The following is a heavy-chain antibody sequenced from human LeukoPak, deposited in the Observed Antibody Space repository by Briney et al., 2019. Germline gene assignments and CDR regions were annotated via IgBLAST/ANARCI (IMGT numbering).Heavy chain of an antibody. Sequence: GGSLRLSCAASGFTFSNYAMSWVRQAPGKGLEWVSSISGTGGSTYYADSVKGRFTISRDNAKNSLYLQMNSLRAEDTAVYYCAREQGDYFHYYYGMDVWGQGTTVTVSS. CDR3: AREQGDYFHYYYGMDV. D-gene: IGHD4-17*01. CDR1: GFTFSNYA. V-gene: IGHV3-23*01. J-gene: IGHJ6*02. CDR2: ISGTGGST.